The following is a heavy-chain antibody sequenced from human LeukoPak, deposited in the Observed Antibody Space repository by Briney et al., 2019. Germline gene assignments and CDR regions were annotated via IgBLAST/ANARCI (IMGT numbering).Heavy chain of an antibody. J-gene: IGHJ4*02. V-gene: IGHV1-3*01. CDR2: INAGNGNT. CDR1: GYTFTSYA. D-gene: IGHD6-13*01. Sequence: ASVKVSCKASGYTFTSYAMHWVRQAPGQRLEWMGWINAGNGNTKYSQKFQGRVTITRDTSASTAYMELSSLRSEDTAVYYCVRGDSSSWYLSSFDYWGQGTLVTVSS. CDR3: VRGDSSSWYLSSFDY.